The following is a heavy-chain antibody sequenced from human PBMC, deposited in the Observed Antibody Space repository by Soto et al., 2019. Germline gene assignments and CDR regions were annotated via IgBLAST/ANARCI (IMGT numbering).Heavy chain of an antibody. V-gene: IGHV2-70*17. CDR2: IDWDDDK. D-gene: IGHD3-16*01. Sequence: SGPTLVNPTQTLTLTCTFSGFSLTTSGMCVNWIRQPPGKALEWLARIDWDDDKFYNSSLKTRLTISKDTSKNQVVLTMTNMEAVDTATYYCARISYVWGTYRHPQAYWGPGTLVTVSS. J-gene: IGHJ4*02. CDR1: GFSLTTSGMC. CDR3: ARISYVWGTYRHPQAY.